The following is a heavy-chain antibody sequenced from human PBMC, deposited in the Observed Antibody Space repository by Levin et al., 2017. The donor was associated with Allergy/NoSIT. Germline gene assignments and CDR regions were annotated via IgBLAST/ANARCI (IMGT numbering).Heavy chain of an antibody. J-gene: IGHJ5*02. CDR1: GDSIISYY. V-gene: IGHV4-59*08. Sequence: SETLFLTCTVSGDSIISYYWSWIRQPPEMGLEWIGNIYYSGSTNYNPSLKSRVTISIDMSKNQFSLRLTSVTAADTAVYYCARRSGGRGWFDPWGQGTLVTVSS. D-gene: IGHD1-14*01. CDR2: IYYSGST. CDR3: ARRSGGRGWFDP.